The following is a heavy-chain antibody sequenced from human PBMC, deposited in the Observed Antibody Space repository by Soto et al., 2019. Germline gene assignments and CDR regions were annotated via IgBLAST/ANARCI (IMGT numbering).Heavy chain of an antibody. D-gene: IGHD2-15*01. CDR3: ARDCSGGSCYSGSDY. J-gene: IGHJ4*02. CDR1: GFTFSSYS. CDR2: ISSSSSYI. Sequence: ESGGGLVKPGGSLRLSCAASGFTFSSYSMNWVRQAPGKGLEWVSSISSSSSYIYYADSVKGRFTISRDNAKNSLYLQMNSLRAEDTAVYYCARDCSGGSCYSGSDYWGQGTLVTVSS. V-gene: IGHV3-21*01.